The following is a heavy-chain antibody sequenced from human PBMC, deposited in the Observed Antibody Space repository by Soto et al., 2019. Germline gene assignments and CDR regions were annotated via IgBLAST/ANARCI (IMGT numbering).Heavy chain of an antibody. V-gene: IGHV4-34*01. CDR3: ARGQGEWLTDV. J-gene: IGHJ6*04. CDR2: INHSGST. D-gene: IGHD3-16*01. CDR1: GGSFSGYY. Sequence: LSLTCAVYGGSFSGYYWSWIRQPPGKGLEWIGEINHSGSTNYNPSLKSRVTISVDTSKNQFSLKLSSVTAADTAVYYCARGQGEWLTDVWGKGTTVTVSS.